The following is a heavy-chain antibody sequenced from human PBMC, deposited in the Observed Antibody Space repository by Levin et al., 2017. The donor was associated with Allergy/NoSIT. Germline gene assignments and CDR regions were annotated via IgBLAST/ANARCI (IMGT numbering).Heavy chain of an antibody. CDR2: IYSGGST. Sequence: GESLKISCAASGFTVSSNYMSWVRQAPGKGLEWVSVIYSGGSTYYADSVKGRFTISRDNSKNTLYLQMNSLRAEDTAVYYCARDSSSSGWYNGMDVWGQGTTVTVSS. D-gene: IGHD6-19*01. V-gene: IGHV3-53*01. J-gene: IGHJ6*02. CDR1: GFTVSSNY. CDR3: ARDSSSSGWYNGMDV.